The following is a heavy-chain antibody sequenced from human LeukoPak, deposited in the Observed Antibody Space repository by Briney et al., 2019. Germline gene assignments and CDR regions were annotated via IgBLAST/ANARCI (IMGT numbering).Heavy chain of an antibody. CDR3: ASGYAFDV. V-gene: IGHV6-1*01. Sequence: SQTLSLTCAISGDSVSNNNGAWNWIRQSPSRGLEWLGRTYYRSQWHNDYARSVMSRISVDPDTSKNQFSLHLSPLTPDDTAVYYCASGYAFDVWGRGTMVTVSS. CDR1: GDSVSNNNGA. J-gene: IGHJ3*01. CDR2: TYYRSQWHN.